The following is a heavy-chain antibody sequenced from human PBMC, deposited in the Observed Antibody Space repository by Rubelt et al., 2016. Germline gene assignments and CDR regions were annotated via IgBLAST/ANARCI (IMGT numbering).Heavy chain of an antibody. V-gene: IGHV1-18*01. CDR2: ISDYNGNT. J-gene: IGHJ4*02. D-gene: IGHD5-12*01. Sequence: QVQLVQSGAEVKKPGSSVKVSCQASGGTFSSYGLSWVRQAPGQGLEWMGWISDYNGNTNYAQKLQGRVTMTTDTSTSTAYMELRSLRSDDTAVYYCARDPYGYRHHDYWGQGTLVTVSS. CDR1: GGTFSSYG. CDR3: ARDPYGYRHHDY.